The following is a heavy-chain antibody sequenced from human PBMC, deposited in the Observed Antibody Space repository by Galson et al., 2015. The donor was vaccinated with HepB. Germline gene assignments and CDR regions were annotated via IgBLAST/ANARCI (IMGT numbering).Heavy chain of an antibody. CDR3: ARDGGSGDDVWNYYYFDY. Sequence: SVQVSCEASGYTFTSYAMNWVRQAPGQELEWIGWINTKTGNPTYAQGFTGRFVFSLDTSVSTAYLQISRLKAEDTAVYYCARDGGSGDDVWNYYYFDYWGQGTLVTVSS. D-gene: IGHD1-7*01. V-gene: IGHV7-4-1*02. J-gene: IGHJ4*02. CDR2: INTKTGNP. CDR1: GYTFTSYA.